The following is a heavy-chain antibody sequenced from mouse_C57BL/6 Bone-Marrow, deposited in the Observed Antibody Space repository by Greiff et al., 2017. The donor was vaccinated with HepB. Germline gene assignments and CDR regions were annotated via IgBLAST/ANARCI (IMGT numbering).Heavy chain of an antibody. CDR3: TSPSYYSNSPYAMDY. J-gene: IGHJ4*01. CDR1: GFTFSDDW. V-gene: IGHV6-6*01. D-gene: IGHD2-5*01. Sequence: EVKLMESGGGLVQPGGSMKLSCAASGFTFSDDWMDWVRQSPEKGLEWVAEIRNKANNNATYYAESVKGKLTISRDDSKSSVYLQMHSFRAEDAGIYYCTSPSYYSNSPYAMDYWGQGTSVTVSS. CDR2: IRNKANNNAT.